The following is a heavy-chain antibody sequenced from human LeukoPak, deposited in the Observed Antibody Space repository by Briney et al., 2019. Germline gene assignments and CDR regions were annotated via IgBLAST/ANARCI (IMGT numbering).Heavy chain of an antibody. CDR2: ITWNSAYM. J-gene: IGHJ4*02. D-gene: IGHD3-10*01. Sequence: PGRSLRLSCAASGFIFDDHAMHWVRQAPGKGLEWVSGITWNSAYMDYADSVKGRFTISRDNAKNSLYLQMNSLRAEDTAFYYCAKVSHTGSYYNPLGYWGPGILVTVSS. CDR1: GFIFDDHA. CDR3: AKVSHTGSYYNPLGY. V-gene: IGHV3-9*01.